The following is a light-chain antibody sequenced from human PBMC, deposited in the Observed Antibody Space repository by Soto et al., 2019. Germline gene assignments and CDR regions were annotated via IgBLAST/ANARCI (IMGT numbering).Light chain of an antibody. CDR2: GAS. CDR3: QQYGSSPT. Sequence: EIVLTQSPGTLSLSPGERATLSCRASQSVSSSSLAWYQQKPGQAPRLLIYGASSRATGIPDRFSGSGSGTDFTLTISGLEPEDFAVYYCQQYGSSPTFGQGTKVEIK. CDR1: QSVSSSS. J-gene: IGKJ1*01. V-gene: IGKV3-20*01.